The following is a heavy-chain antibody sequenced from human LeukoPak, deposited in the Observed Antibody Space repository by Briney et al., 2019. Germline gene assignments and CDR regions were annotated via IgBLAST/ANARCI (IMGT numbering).Heavy chain of an antibody. CDR2: ISAYNGNT. V-gene: IGHV1-18*01. Sequence: GASVKVSCKASGYTFTSYGISWVRQAPGQGLEWMGWISAYNGNTNYAQKLQGRVTMTTDTSTSTAYMELRSLRSDDTAVYYCARYLHGYSYGYCFDYWGQGTLVTVSS. D-gene: IGHD5-18*01. CDR1: GYTFTSYG. J-gene: IGHJ4*02. CDR3: ARYLHGYSYGYCFDY.